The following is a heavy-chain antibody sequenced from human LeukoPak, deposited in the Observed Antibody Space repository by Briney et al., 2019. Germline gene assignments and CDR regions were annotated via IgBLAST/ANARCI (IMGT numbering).Heavy chain of an antibody. J-gene: IGHJ4*02. D-gene: IGHD1-26*01. Sequence: ASVKASCKASGYTFTDYYMHWVRQAPGQGLEWMGWINPNSGGTNYAQKFQGRVTMTRDTSISTAYMELSRLRSDDTAVDYCAKWGSYDYFDYWGQGTLVTVSS. CDR1: GYTFTDYY. V-gene: IGHV1-2*02. CDR2: INPNSGGT. CDR3: AKWGSYDYFDY.